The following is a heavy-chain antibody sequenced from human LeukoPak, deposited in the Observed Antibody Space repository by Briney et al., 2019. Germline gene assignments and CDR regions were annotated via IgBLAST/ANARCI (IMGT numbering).Heavy chain of an antibody. D-gene: IGHD3-16*01. J-gene: IGHJ6*02. CDR2: ISGSGGST. CDR3: AKAYTLYYDYYYGMDV. V-gene: IGHV3-23*01. Sequence: GGSLRLSCAASGFTFSSYAMSWVRQAPGKGLEWVSAISGSGGSTYYADSVKGRFTISRDNSKNTLYLQMNSLRAEDTAVYYCAKAYTLYYDYYYGMDVWGQGTTVTVSS. CDR1: GFTFSSYA.